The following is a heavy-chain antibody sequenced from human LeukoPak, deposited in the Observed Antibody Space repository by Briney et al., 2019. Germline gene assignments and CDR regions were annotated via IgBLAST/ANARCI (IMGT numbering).Heavy chain of an antibody. J-gene: IGHJ6*02. V-gene: IGHV1-18*01. D-gene: IGHD2-21*01. Sequence: GASVKVSCKASGYTFTSCGISWVRQAPGQGLEWMGWISAYNGNTNYAQKLQGRVTMTTDTSTSTAYMELRSLRSDDTAVYYCARPNCGGDCYYYGMDVWGQGTTVTVSS. CDR2: ISAYNGNT. CDR1: GYTFTSCG. CDR3: ARPNCGGDCYYYGMDV.